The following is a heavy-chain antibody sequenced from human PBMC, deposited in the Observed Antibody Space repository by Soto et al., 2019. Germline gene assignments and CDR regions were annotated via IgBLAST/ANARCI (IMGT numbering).Heavy chain of an antibody. J-gene: IGHJ4*02. CDR3: ARDAPPDDD. Sequence: GGSLRLSCAASGFTFSSYSMNWVRQAPGKGLEWVSYISSSSSTIYYADSVKGRFTISRGNAKNSLYLQMNSLRAEDTAVYYCARDAPPDDDWGKGTLVTVSS. CDR2: ISSSSSTI. CDR1: GFTFSSYS. V-gene: IGHV3-48*01.